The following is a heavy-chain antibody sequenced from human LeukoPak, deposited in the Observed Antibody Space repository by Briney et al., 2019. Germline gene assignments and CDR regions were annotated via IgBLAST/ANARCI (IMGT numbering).Heavy chain of an antibody. D-gene: IGHD3-22*01. CDR3: ARDTYYYDSSGEGRYFDY. CDR1: GGSISYSSYY. Sequence: SETLSLTCTVSGGSISYSSYYWGWIRQPPGKGLEWIGSIYYSGSTYYNPSLKSRVTISVDTSKNQFSLKLSSVTAADTAVYYCARDTYYYDSSGEGRYFDYWGQGTLVTVSS. V-gene: IGHV4-39*07. J-gene: IGHJ4*02. CDR2: IYYSGST.